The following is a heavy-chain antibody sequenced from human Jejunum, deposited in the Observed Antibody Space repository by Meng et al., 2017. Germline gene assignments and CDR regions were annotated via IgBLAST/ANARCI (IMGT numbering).Heavy chain of an antibody. CDR2: IYYSGST. CDR3: ARSPYSGSALPFFDY. CDR1: GASFNGPDSY. V-gene: IGHV4-30-4*01. D-gene: IGHD1-26*01. J-gene: IGHJ4*02. Sequence: QWHLTESVPGLVEPSQTLSLTCPVSGASFNGPDSYRVWIRQPPENGLEWIWYIYYSGSTYYNPSLKSRVSISGDTSNKQFSLKLTSVTAADTAVYYCARSPYSGSALPFFDYWGQGSLVTVSS.